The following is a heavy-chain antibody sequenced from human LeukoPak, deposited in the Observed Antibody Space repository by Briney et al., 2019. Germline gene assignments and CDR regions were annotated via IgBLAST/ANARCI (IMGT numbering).Heavy chain of an antibody. Sequence: GGSLRLSCAASGFTFSSYSVNWVRQAPGKGLEWVSSISSSSSYIYYADSVKGRFTISRDNAKNSLYLQMNSLRAEDTAVYYCASSSGSNYYYYGMDVWGQGTTVTVSS. CDR3: ASSSGSNYYYYGMDV. V-gene: IGHV3-21*01. CDR2: ISSSSSYI. D-gene: IGHD3-10*01. CDR1: GFTFSSYS. J-gene: IGHJ6*02.